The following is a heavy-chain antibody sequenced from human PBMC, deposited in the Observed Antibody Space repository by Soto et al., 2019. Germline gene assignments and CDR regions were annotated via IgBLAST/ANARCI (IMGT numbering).Heavy chain of an antibody. D-gene: IGHD3-3*01. V-gene: IGHV4-61*01. CDR3: ARGRVVINYYYGMDV. CDR2: IYYSGST. J-gene: IGHJ6*02. CDR1: GGSVSSVSYY. Sequence: AETLSLTCTVSGGSVSSVSYYWIWIRQPPGKGLEWSGYIYYSGSTNYNPSLKRRVTISVDTSKNQFSLKLSSVTAADTAVYYCARGRVVINYYYGMDVWGQGTTVTVSS.